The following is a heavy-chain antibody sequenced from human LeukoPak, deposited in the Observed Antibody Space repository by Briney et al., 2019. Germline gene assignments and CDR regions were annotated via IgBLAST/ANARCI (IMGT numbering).Heavy chain of an antibody. CDR1: GFTFSSHE. J-gene: IGHJ4*02. D-gene: IGHD3-10*02. V-gene: IGHV3-48*03. CDR3: ARLQGSGSYYQTTDY. Sequence: GGSLRLSCAASGFTFSSHEMNWVRQAPGKGLEWVSYISSSGSTIYYADSVKGRFTISRDNAKNSLYLQMNSLRAEDTAVYYCARLQGSGSYYQTTDYWGQGTLVTVSS. CDR2: ISSSGSTI.